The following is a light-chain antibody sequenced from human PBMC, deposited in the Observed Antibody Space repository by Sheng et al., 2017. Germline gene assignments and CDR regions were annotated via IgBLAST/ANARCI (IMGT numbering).Light chain of an antibody. CDR1: NLRSYY. CDR2: GKN. Sequence: SSELTQDPAVSVALGQTVRITCQGDNLRSYYATWYQQKPGQAPVLVIYGKNDRPSGIPDRFSGSSSGNTASLTITGAQAEDEADYYCNSRDSSGNHVVFGGGTKLTV. CDR3: NSRDSSGNHVV. J-gene: IGLJ2*01. V-gene: IGLV3-19*01.